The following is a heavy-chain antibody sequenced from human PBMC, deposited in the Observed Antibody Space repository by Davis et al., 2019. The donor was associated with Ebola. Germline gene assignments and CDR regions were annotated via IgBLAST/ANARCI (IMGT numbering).Heavy chain of an antibody. D-gene: IGHD6-19*01. V-gene: IGHV1-69*05. CDR3: ARASFGYNSGWYADY. CDR2: IIPVFRTA. CDR1: GETLTSYA. J-gene: IGHJ4*02. Sequence: AASVKVSCKAVGETLTSYAMTWVRQAPGQGLEWMGGIIPVFRTANYAQRFQGRVTITTDASANTVYLDLTSLRSEDTAVFYCARASFGYNSGWYADYWGPGSLVTVSS.